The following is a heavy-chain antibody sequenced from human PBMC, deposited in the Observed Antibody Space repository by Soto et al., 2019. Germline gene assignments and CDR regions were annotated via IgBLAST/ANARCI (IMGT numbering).Heavy chain of an antibody. D-gene: IGHD1-26*01. J-gene: IGHJ4*02. CDR3: ANRPKRGSYSWCFDY. CDR1: GGSISSNAYY. CDR2: VYSGGSA. Sequence: QLQLQESGPGLVKPSETLSLTCTVSGGSISSNAYYWGWIPQPPGKGLARIGSVYSGGSAIYNPSLRSRLTMSVDTAKNQFSLKLISVTAADTAVYYCANRPKRGSYSWCFDYWGQGTLVTVSS. V-gene: IGHV4-39*01.